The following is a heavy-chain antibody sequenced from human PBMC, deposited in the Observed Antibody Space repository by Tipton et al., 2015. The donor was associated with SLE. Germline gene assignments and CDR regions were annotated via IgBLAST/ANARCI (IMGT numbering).Heavy chain of an antibody. D-gene: IGHD3-22*01. V-gene: IGHV3-23*01. CDR2: ISGGGDIL. CDR1: GFTFGDSA. J-gene: IGHJ4*02. CDR3: ARDGPDTSGYYLDY. Sequence: GSLRLSCAASGFTFGDSAIQWGRQASGKGLEWVSAISGGGDILYYTDSVKGRCTISRDNSKNTLYLQMNSLTVEDTAVYYCARDGPDTSGYYLDYWGQGILVTVSS.